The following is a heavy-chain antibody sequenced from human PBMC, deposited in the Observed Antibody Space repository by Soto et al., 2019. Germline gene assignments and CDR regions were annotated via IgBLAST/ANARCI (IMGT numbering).Heavy chain of an antibody. J-gene: IGHJ3*02. D-gene: IGHD2-21*01. CDR1: GGSFSGYY. CDR2: INHSGST. CDR3: ARAGRVWXTGAFDI. V-gene: IGHV4-34*01. Sequence: SETLSLTCAVYGGSFSGYYWSWIRQPPGKGLEWIGEINHSGSTNYNPSLKSRVTISVDTSKNQFSLKLSSVTAADTAVYYCARAGRVWXTGAFDIWGQGTMVTVSS.